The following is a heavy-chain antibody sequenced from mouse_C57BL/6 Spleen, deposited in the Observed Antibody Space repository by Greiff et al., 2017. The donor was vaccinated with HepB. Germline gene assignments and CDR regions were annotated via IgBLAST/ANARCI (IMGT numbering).Heavy chain of an antibody. J-gene: IGHJ4*01. CDR1: GFSLTSYG. Sequence: VKLVESGPGLVQPSQSLSITCTVSGFSLTSYGVHWVRQSPGKGLEWLGVIWRGGSTDYNAAFMSRLSITKDNSKSQVFFKMNSLQADDTAIYYCAKNDWDLYAMDYWGQGTSVTVSS. CDR3: AKNDWDLYAMDY. CDR2: IWRGGST. D-gene: IGHD4-1*01. V-gene: IGHV2-5*01.